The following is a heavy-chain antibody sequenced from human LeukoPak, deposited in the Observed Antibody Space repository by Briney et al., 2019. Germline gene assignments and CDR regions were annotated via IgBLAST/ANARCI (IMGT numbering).Heavy chain of an antibody. D-gene: IGHD5-18*01. CDR3: AKDHRDNYGSFFPY. V-gene: IGHV3-74*01. CDR2: ISPDDIT. CDR1: GFTFSNYW. Sequence: HPGGSLRLSCAASGFTFSNYWMHWVRQAPGKGLLWVSCISPDDITHYADFVKGRFTVSRDSAKNTVYLEMNSLRVEDTAVYYCAKDHRDNYGSFFPYWGQGILVTVSS. J-gene: IGHJ4*02.